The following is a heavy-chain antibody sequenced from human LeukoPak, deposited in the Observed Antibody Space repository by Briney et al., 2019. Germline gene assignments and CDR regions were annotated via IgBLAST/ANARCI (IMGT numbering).Heavy chain of an antibody. Sequence: PSETLSLTCAVSGGSITGYYWSWIRQPPGKGLEYIGYIHYSGSTNYNPSLKSRVTISVDTSKNQFSLKLNSVAAADTAVYYCARQSVGMRKVVDYWGQGTLVAVSS. D-gene: IGHD1-26*01. CDR1: GGSITGYY. V-gene: IGHV4-59*08. CDR3: ARQSVGMRKVVDY. CDR2: IHYSGST. J-gene: IGHJ4*02.